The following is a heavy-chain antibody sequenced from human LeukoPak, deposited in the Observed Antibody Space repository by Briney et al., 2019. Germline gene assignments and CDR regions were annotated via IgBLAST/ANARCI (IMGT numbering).Heavy chain of an antibody. Sequence: GGSLRLSCVASGLIVSDNCMTWVRQAPGKGLEWVSVIYGGGDTYFSDLVKGRFTISRDDSKNTLYLQMNSLRVEDTAVYYCARERIYFGSGRDLTDARLFYYYGMDIWGQGTTATVSS. D-gene: IGHD3-10*01. CDR1: GLIVSDNC. CDR3: ARERIYFGSGRDLTDARLFYYYGMDI. CDR2: IYGGGDT. J-gene: IGHJ6*02. V-gene: IGHV3-53*01.